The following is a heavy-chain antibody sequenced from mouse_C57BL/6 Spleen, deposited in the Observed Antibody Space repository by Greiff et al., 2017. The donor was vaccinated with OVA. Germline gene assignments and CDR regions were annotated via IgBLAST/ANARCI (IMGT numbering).Heavy chain of an antibody. V-gene: IGHV1-47*01. Sequence: QVQLQQSGAELVKPGASVKMSCKASGYTFTTYPIEWMKQNHGKSLEWIGNFHPYNDDTKYNEKFKGKATLTVEKSSSTVYLELSRLTSDDSAVYYCARGRYYYGSSYYAMDYWGQGTSVTVSS. CDR2: FHPYNDDT. J-gene: IGHJ4*01. D-gene: IGHD1-1*01. CDR3: ARGRYYYGSSYYAMDY. CDR1: GYTFTTYP.